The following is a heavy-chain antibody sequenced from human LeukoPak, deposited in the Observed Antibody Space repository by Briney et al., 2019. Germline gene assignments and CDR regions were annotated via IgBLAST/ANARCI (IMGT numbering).Heavy chain of an antibody. CDR1: GGSISNYY. J-gene: IGHJ2*01. CDR3: ARRGANSGSYSPFDL. V-gene: IGHV4-59*01. D-gene: IGHD1-26*01. CDR2: IYYSGST. Sequence: SETLSLTCTVSGGSISNYYGNWIRQPPGKGLEWIGNIYYSGSTNYNPSLKSRVTISVDTSKNQFSLKLSSLTAADTAVYYCARRGANSGSYSPFDLWGRGTLVTVSS.